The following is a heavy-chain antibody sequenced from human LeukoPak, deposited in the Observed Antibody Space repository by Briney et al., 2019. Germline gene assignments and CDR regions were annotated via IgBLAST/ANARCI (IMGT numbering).Heavy chain of an antibody. V-gene: IGHV1-2*02. J-gene: IGHJ4*02. CDR1: GYTFTGYY. D-gene: IGHD6-13*01. CDR2: INPHSDGA. Sequence: ASVKVSCKASGYTFTGYYMHWVRQAPGQGLEWMGSINPHSDGANYAQKFQGRVAMTRDTSISTAYVELSSLRSDDTAVYYCARRSGYSSNWLDFWGQGTLVTVSS. CDR3: ARRSGYSSNWLDF.